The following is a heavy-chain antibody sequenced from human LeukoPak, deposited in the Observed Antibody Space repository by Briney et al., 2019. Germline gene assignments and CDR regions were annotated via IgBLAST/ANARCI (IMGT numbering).Heavy chain of an antibody. CDR3: ARYGYSYESWYFDL. V-gene: IGHV3-7*01. J-gene: IGHJ2*01. CDR2: IKQDGSEK. CDR1: GFTFSSYW. D-gene: IGHD5-18*01. Sequence: GGSLRLSCAASGFTFSSYWMSWVRQAPGKGLEWGANIKQDGSEKYYVDSVKGRFTISRDNAKNSLYLQMNSLRAEDTAVYYCARYGYSYESWYFDLWGRGTQVTVSS.